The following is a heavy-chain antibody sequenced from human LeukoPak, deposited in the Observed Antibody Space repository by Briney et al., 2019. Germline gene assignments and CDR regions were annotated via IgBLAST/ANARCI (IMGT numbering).Heavy chain of an antibody. CDR3: ARLYCSSTSCFYYFDY. Sequence: PSETLSLTCTVSGGSISSYYWSWIRQPPGKGLEWIGYIYYSGSTNYNPSLKSRVTISVDTSKNQFSLKLSSVTAADPAVYYCARLYCSSTSCFYYFDYWGQGTLVTVSS. J-gene: IGHJ4*02. D-gene: IGHD2-2*01. V-gene: IGHV4-59*08. CDR2: IYYSGST. CDR1: GGSISSYY.